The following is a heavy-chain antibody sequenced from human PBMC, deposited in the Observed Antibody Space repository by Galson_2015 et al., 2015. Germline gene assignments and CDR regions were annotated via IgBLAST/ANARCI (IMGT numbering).Heavy chain of an antibody. D-gene: IGHD5-18*01. J-gene: IGHJ4*02. CDR3: ARVRAYTYGIDCDY. V-gene: IGHV3-48*03. Sequence: KGLEWVSYISSSGSTIYYADSVKGRFTISRDNAKNSVYLQMNSLRAEDTAVYYCARVRAYTYGIDCDYWGQGTLVTVSS. CDR2: ISSSGSTI.